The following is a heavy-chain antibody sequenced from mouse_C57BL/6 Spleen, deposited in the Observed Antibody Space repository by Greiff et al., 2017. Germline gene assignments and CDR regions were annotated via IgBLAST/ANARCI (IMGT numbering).Heavy chain of an antibody. CDR1: GFSLTSYG. V-gene: IGHV2-2*01. CDR3: ARNPKLGRGFAY. J-gene: IGHJ3*01. D-gene: IGHD4-1*01. Sequence: VKLVESGPGLVQPSQSLSITCTVSGFSLTSYGVHWVRQSPGKGLEWLGVIWSGGSTDYTAAFISRLSISKDNSKSQVFFKMNSLQADDTAIYYCARNPKLGRGFAYWGQGTLVTVSA. CDR2: IWSGGST.